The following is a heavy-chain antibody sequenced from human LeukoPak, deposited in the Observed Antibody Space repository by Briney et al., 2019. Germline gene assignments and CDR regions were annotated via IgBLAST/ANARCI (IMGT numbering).Heavy chain of an antibody. CDR1: GFTFSSYS. CDR2: ISSSSSYI. D-gene: IGHD2-15*01. CDR3: ARGSYCSGGSCFPPRNYYYGMDV. Sequence: GGSLRLSCAASGFTFSSYSMNWVRQAPGKGLEWVSSISSSSSYIYYADSVKGRFTISRDNAKNSLYLQMNSLRAEDTAVYYCARGSYCSGGSCFPPRNYYYGMDVWGQGTTVTVSS. V-gene: IGHV3-21*01. J-gene: IGHJ6*02.